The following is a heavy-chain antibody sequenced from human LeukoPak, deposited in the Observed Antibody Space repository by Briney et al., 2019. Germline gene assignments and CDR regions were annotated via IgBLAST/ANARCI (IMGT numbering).Heavy chain of an antibody. D-gene: IGHD1-26*01. V-gene: IGHV3-21*01. CDR2: ISSSSSYI. CDR3: ARDQGPIVGATTKYYYYMDV. CDR1: GFTFSSYS. J-gene: IGHJ6*03. Sequence: GGSLRLSCAASGFTFSSYSMNWVRQAPGKGLEWVSSISSSSSYIYYADSVKGRFTISRDNAKNSLYLQMNSLRAEDTAVYYCARDQGPIVGATTKYYYYMDVWGKGTTVTVSS.